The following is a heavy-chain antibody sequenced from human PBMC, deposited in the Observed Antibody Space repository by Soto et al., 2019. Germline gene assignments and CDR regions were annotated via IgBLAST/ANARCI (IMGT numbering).Heavy chain of an antibody. J-gene: IGHJ4*02. Sequence: QVQLVQSGAEVKKPGSSVKVSCKASGGTFSSYTISWVRQAPGQGLEWMGRIIPILGITNYAQKFQGRVTITADKSTSTAYMELSSLRSEDTAVYYCAILTGYYAWGDYWGQGTLVTVSS. CDR1: GGTFSSYT. CDR3: AILTGYYAWGDY. V-gene: IGHV1-69*02. CDR2: IIPILGIT. D-gene: IGHD3-9*01.